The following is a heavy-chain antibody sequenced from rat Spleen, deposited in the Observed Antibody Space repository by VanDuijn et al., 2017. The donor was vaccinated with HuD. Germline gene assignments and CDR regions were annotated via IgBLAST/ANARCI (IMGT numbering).Heavy chain of an antibody. J-gene: IGHJ4*01. V-gene: IGHV2-43*01. D-gene: IGHD1-2*01. Sequence: QVQLKESGPGLVQPSQTLSLTCTVSGFSLTSYHVSWVRQPPGKGLEWMGVIWTGGTTAYNSLLESRLSITRDISKSQIFLKMNSLQTEDIATYYCARSSSYIYPYVMDAWGQGASVTVSS. CDR2: IWTGGTT. CDR3: ARSSSYIYPYVMDA. CDR1: GFSLTSYH.